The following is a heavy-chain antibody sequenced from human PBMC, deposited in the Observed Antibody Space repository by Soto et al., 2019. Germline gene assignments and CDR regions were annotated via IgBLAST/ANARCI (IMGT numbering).Heavy chain of an antibody. CDR1: GFTFSSYW. CDR3: ASLWSKDPDSGDDSWYFDL. Sequence: EVQLVESGGGLVQPGGSLGLSCAASGFTFSSYWMSWVRQAPGKGLEWVANIEQDGGEKNYVDSVKGRFTISRDNAKNSLYLQMNSLRAEDPAVYYCASLWSKDPDSGDDSWYFDLWGRGTLVTVSS. D-gene: IGHD4-17*01. J-gene: IGHJ2*01. CDR2: IEQDGGEK. V-gene: IGHV3-7*01.